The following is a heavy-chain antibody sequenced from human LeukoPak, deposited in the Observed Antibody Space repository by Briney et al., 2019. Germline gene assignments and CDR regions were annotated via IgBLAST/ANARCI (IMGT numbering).Heavy chain of an antibody. J-gene: IGHJ6*03. Sequence: GGSLRLSCAASGFTFSSYEMNWVRQAPGKGLEWVSYISSSGSTIYYADSVKGRFTISRDNAKNSLYLQMNSLRAEDTAVYYCARDSAGFGESRYYYYYYMDVWGKGTTVTISS. CDR2: ISSSGSTI. V-gene: IGHV3-48*03. CDR3: ARDSAGFGESRYYYYYYMDV. D-gene: IGHD3-10*01. CDR1: GFTFSSYE.